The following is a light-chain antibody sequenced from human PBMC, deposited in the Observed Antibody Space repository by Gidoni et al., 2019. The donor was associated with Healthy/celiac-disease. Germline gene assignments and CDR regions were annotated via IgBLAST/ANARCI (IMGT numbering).Light chain of an antibody. CDR1: SSNIGSNT. V-gene: IGLV1-44*01. Sequence: QSVLTPPPSASGTPGQRVTISCSGSSSNIGSNTVNWYQQLPGTAPKLLIYSNNQRPSGVPDRVSGSKSGTSASLAISGLQSEDEADYYCAAWDDSLNGPFVFGTGTKVTVL. CDR3: AAWDDSLNGPFV. J-gene: IGLJ1*01. CDR2: SNN.